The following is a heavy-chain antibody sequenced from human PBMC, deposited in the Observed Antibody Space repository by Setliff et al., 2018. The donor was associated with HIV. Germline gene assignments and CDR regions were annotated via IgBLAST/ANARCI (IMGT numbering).Heavy chain of an antibody. CDR2: IFPADSDV. J-gene: IGHJ4*02. CDR1: GYNLPGYW. D-gene: IGHD3-10*01. Sequence: GESLKISCKGSGYNLPGYWIGWVRQMPGTGLEWIGMIFPADSDVRYSPSFQGQVTISADKSISTAYLQWSSLKASDIAMYYCARHPRGELWFGESPRERFFDYWGQGTLVTVSS. V-gene: IGHV5-51*01. CDR3: ARHPRGELWFGESPRERFFDY.